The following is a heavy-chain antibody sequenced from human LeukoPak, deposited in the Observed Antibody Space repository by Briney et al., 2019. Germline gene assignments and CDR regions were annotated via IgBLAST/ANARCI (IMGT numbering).Heavy chain of an antibody. CDR1: GFTVSSNY. J-gene: IGHJ4*02. Sequence: GGSLRLSCAASGFTVSSNYMSWVRQAPGKGLEWVSVIYSGGSTYYADSVKGRFTISRDNSKNTLYLQMNSLKTEDTAVYYCARGLIEMATIYFDHWGQGALVTVSS. V-gene: IGHV3-53*05. CDR2: IYSGGST. CDR3: ARGLIEMATIYFDH. D-gene: IGHD5-24*01.